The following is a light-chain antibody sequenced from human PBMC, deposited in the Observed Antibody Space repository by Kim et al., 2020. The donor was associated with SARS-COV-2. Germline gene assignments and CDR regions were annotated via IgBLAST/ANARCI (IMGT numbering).Light chain of an antibody. CDR1: KLGDKY. V-gene: IGLV3-1*01. CDR2: EDS. J-gene: IGLJ3*02. CDR3: QAWDSSTGV. Sequence: VSQEQTASITCSGDKLGDKYVCWYQQKPGQSPVRVIYEDSRRPSGIPERFLGSNSGNTATLTISGTQAMDEADYYCQAWDSSTGVFGGGTQLTVL.